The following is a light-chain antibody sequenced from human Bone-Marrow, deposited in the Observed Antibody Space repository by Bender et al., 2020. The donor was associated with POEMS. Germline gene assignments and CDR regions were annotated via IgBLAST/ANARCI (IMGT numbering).Light chain of an antibody. J-gene: IGLJ3*02. CDR3: CSYADNSVWV. Sequence: SALTQPASVSGSPGQSITLSCTGTTSDVGGYNSVSWYQQLPGKAPKLLIYDVNDRPSGVSNRFSGSKSDNTASLTISGLQAEDEADFYCCSYADNSVWVFGGGTKLTVL. CDR2: DVN. V-gene: IGLV2-14*03. CDR1: TSDVGGYNS.